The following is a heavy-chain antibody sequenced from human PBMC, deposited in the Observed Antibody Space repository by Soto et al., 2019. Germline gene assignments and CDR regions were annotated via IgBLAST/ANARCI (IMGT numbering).Heavy chain of an antibody. V-gene: IGHV3-7*01. CDR3: AREAMDFLDI. CDR2: IKQDGSEK. CDR1: GFTFSGYW. Sequence: GSLRLSCAASGFTFSGYWMSWVRQAPGKGLEWVANIKQDGSEKYYVDSVKGRFTISRDNAKNSLYLQMNSLRAEDTAVYYCAREAMDFLDIWGQGTMVTVSS. D-gene: IGHD5-18*01. J-gene: IGHJ3*02.